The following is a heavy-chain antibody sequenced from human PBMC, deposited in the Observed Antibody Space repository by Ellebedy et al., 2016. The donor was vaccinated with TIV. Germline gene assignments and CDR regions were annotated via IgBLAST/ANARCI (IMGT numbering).Heavy chain of an antibody. V-gene: IGHV4-61*01. CDR1: GGSISSGRYY. CDR3: ARTLDYGDHFGY. J-gene: IGHJ4*02. D-gene: IGHD4-17*01. CDR2: IYYSGST. Sequence: SETLSLXXTVSGGSISSGRYYWSWFRQPPGKGLEWIGYIYYSGSTNYNPSLKSRVTISVDTSKNQFSLKLSSVTAADTAVYYCARTLDYGDHFGYWGQGTLVTVSS.